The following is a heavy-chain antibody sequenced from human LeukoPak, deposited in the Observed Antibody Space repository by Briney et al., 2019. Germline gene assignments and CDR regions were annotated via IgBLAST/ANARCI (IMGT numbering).Heavy chain of an antibody. CDR2: ISSSSSYI. CDR1: GFTFSSYS. Sequence: GGSLRLSCAASGFTFSSYSMNWVRQAPGKGLEWVSSISSSSSYIYYAHSVKGRFTISRDNAKNSLYLQMNSLRAEDTAVYYCALAAAGDWGQGTLVTVSS. CDR3: ALAAAGD. V-gene: IGHV3-21*01. D-gene: IGHD6-13*01. J-gene: IGHJ4*02.